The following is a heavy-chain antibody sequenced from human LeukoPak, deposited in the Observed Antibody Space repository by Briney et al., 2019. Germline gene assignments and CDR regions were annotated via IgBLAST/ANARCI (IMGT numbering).Heavy chain of an antibody. CDR2: IASNGGNT. Sequence: GGSLRLSCAASGFTFSGYSMTWVRQAPGKGLEWVSLIASNGGNTYYADSVKGRLTISRDNAKNSLYLQMNSLRAEDTAVYYCARGVYSSSDRAYFQHWGQGTLVTVSS. CDR1: GFTFSGYS. V-gene: IGHV3-21*04. D-gene: IGHD6-13*01. J-gene: IGHJ1*01. CDR3: ARGVYSSSDRAYFQH.